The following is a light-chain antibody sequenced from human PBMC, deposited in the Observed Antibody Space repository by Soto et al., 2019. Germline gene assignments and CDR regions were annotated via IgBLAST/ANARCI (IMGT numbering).Light chain of an antibody. CDR2: GAS. Sequence: EIVMTQSPATLSVSPGERATLSCRASQSVGTNLAWYQQKPGQAPRLLIYGASNGATGVAARFSGSGSGTEFTLTISSLQSEDFGVYYCQQYNNWPPVTFGQGTKLEIK. CDR3: QQYNNWPPVT. J-gene: IGKJ2*01. V-gene: IGKV3-15*01. CDR1: QSVGTN.